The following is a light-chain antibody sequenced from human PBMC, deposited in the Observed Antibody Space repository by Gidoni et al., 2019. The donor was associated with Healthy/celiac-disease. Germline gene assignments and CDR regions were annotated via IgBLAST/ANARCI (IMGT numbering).Light chain of an antibody. CDR3: SSYTSSSTLV. J-gene: IGLJ2*01. CDR1: NGDVGGYNY. V-gene: IGLV2-14*03. CDR2: DGS. Sequence: QSDLTHPAPVSGSPGQSITISCTGTNGDVGGYNYVSWYQQHPGKAPKLMIYDGSHRPSGVSNLFSGSKSGNTASLTISGLQAEDEADYYCSSYTSSSTLVFGVGTKLTVL.